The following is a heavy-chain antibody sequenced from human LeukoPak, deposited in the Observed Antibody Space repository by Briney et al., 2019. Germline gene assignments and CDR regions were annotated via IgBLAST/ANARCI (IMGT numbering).Heavy chain of an antibody. D-gene: IGHD2-15*01. Sequence: PGGSLRLSCTASGFIFNNFGLMWVRQAPGKGLEWVSAISNDGGGTTYADFVKGRFTISRDNSKNTLFLQMKSLRAEETSLYYCAKGSGGYYADLGGQRTLVSV. CDR3: AKGSGGYYADL. J-gene: IGHJ5*02. V-gene: IGHV3-23*01. CDR2: ISNDGGGT. CDR1: GFIFNNFG.